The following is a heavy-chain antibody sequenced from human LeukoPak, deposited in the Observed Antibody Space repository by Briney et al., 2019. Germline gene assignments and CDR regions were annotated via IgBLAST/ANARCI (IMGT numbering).Heavy chain of an antibody. V-gene: IGHV3-23*01. CDR1: EFTFNNYA. J-gene: IGHJ4*02. CDR3: AKSRLVSCSATSCHYSDY. Sequence: GGSLRLSCAASEFTFNNYAMMWVRQAPGKGLEWVSLVSGSGGTTYYADSVKGRFTVSRDNSKNTLYLHMNSLGAVDTAVYYCAKSRLVSCSATSCHYSDYWGQGTLVTVSS. CDR2: VSGSGGTT. D-gene: IGHD2-2*01.